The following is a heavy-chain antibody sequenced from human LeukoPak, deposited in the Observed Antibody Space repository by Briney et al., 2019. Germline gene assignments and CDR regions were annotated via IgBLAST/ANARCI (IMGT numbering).Heavy chain of an antibody. Sequence: GGSLRLSCAASGFTFSSYSMNWVRQAPGKGLEWVSSISFSSRYIYYADSVKGRFTISRDNAKNSLFLQMNSLRAEDTAVYYCARDNTGDFDYWGQGTLVTVSS. J-gene: IGHJ4*02. CDR3: ARDNTGDFDY. D-gene: IGHD2/OR15-2a*01. V-gene: IGHV3-21*01. CDR2: ISFSSRYI. CDR1: GFTFSSYS.